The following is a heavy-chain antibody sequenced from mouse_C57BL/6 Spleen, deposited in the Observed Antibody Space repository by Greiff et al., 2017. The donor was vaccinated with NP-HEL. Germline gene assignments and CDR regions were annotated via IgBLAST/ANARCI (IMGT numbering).Heavy chain of an antibody. V-gene: IGHV5-4*01. D-gene: IGHD1-1*01. CDR1: GFTFSSYA. CDR2: ISDGGSYT. J-gene: IGHJ4*01. Sequence: EVMLVESGGGLVKPGGSLNLSCAASGFTFSSYAMSWVRQTPEKRLEWVATISDGGSYTYYPDNVKGRFTISRDNAKNNLYLQMSHLKSEDTAMYYCAREDYYGSSYDAMDYWGQGTSVTVSS. CDR3: AREDYYGSSYDAMDY.